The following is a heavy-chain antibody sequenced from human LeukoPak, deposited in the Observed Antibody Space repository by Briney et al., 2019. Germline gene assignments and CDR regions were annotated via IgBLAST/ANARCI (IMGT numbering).Heavy chain of an antibody. CDR1: GFTFSSYW. CDR2: INSDGSST. V-gene: IGHV3-74*01. CDR3: TRPPYTSGSFDL. D-gene: IGHD6-19*01. Sequence: PGGSLRLSCAASGFTFSSYWMHWVRQAPGKGLVWVSRINSDGSSTIYADSVKGRFTISRDNAENTLYLQMNSLRAENTAVYFCTRPPYTSGSFDLWGRGTLVTVSS. J-gene: IGHJ2*01.